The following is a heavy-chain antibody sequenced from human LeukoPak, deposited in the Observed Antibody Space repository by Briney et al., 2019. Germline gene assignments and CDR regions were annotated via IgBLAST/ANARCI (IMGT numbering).Heavy chain of an antibody. V-gene: IGHV4-39*07. CDR3: ARGLIPLSGYYHGLYFDY. CDR2: IYYSGST. D-gene: IGHD3-22*01. J-gene: IGHJ4*02. Sequence: SETLSLTCTVSGGSISGSSYYWGWIRQPPGKGLERIGSIYYSGSTYYNPSLKSRVTISVDTSKNQFSLKLSSVTAADTAVYYCARGLIPLSGYYHGLYFDYWGQGTLVTVSS. CDR1: GGSISGSSYY.